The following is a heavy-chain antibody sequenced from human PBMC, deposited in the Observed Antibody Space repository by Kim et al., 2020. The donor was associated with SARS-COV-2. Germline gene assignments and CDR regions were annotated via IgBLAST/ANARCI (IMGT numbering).Heavy chain of an antibody. V-gene: IGHV3-33*01. D-gene: IGHD2-15*01. CDR3: ARGPVGYCSGGSCYGGDY. CDR2: IWYDGSNK. CDR1: GFTFSSYG. J-gene: IGHJ4*02. Sequence: GGSLRLSCAASGFTFSSYGMHWVRQAPGKGLEWVAVIWYDGSNKYYADSVKGRFTISRDNSKNTLYLQMNSLRAEDTAVYYCARGPVGYCSGGSCYGGDYWGQGTLVTVSS.